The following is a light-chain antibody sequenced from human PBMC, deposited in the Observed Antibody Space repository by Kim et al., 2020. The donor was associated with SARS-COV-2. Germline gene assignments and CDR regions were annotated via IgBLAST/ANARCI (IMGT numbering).Light chain of an antibody. V-gene: IGLV4-69*01. J-gene: IGLJ2*01. CDR1: SGHSSYA. CDR3: QTWGTGILV. CDR2: LNSDGSH. Sequence: ASVKRTCTKSSGHSSYAIAWHQQQPEKGPRYLMRLNSDGSHSKGDGIPDRFSGSSSGAERYLTISSLQSEDEADYYCQTWGTGILVFGGGTQLTVL.